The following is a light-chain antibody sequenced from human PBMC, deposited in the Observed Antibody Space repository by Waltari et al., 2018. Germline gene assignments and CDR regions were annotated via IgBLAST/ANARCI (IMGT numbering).Light chain of an antibody. Sequence: QAALTQPPSVSGSPGQSVTISCTGTRSDIGTYNYVSWYQQHPGKPPKLMVYDVSQGPSGVSDRFSVSKSGNTASLTISGLQAEDEDDYYCSSYAGRNTFIFGGGTRLTVL. CDR1: RSDIGTYNY. CDR3: SSYAGRNTFI. V-gene: IGLV2-11*01. CDR2: DVS. J-gene: IGLJ2*01.